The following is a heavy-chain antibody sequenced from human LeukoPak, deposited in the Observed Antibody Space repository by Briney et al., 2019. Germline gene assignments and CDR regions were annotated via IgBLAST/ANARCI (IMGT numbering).Heavy chain of an antibody. CDR3: ARDRQHGFDN. J-gene: IGHJ3*02. CDR1: GYTFISNG. Sequence: ASMKVSCKASGYTFISNGISWVRQAPGQGLEWLGWISVYSGNTNYAQRFQGRLTMTTDTSTTTAYMELRSLRSDDTAVYYCARDRQHGFDNWGQGTMVTVSS. CDR2: ISVYSGNT. V-gene: IGHV1-18*01. D-gene: IGHD5-18*01.